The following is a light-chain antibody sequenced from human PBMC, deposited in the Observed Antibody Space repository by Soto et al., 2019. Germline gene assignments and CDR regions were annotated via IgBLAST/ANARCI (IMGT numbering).Light chain of an antibody. CDR1: QSVSSTY. V-gene: IGKV3-20*01. CDR3: QQYGSSPFT. CDR2: GAS. J-gene: IGKJ5*01. Sequence: EIVLTQSPGTLSLSPGERATLSCRASQSVSSTYLAWYQHKAGQAPRLLIYGASSRATGIPDRFSGSGSGTDFTITISRLEPEDFAVYYCQQYGSSPFTFGQGTRLEIK.